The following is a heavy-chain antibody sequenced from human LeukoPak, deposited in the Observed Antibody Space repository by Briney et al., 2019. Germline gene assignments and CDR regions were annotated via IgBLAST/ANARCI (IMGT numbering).Heavy chain of an antibody. V-gene: IGHV3-49*04. CDR2: IRSKAYGGTT. D-gene: IGHD2-2*01. Sequence: ALRVSCMASGCTFGDYAMRLGREAPGKGLEGGGLIRSKAYGGTTEYAASVKGRFTISRDDSKSIAYLQMNSLKLEQTAVYYCTRDRGCSTTSCYAGFDYWGQGTLVTVSS. CDR1: GCTFGDYA. CDR3: TRDRGCSTTSCYAGFDY. J-gene: IGHJ4*02.